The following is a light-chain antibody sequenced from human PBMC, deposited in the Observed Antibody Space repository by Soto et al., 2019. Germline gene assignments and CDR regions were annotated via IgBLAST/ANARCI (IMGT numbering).Light chain of an antibody. J-gene: IGKJ4*01. CDR3: QQGDSFPLT. CDR2: TAS. Sequence: DIQMTQSPSSVSASVGDRVTITCRASQGVGTWLAWYQQKPGEAPRFLIYTASTLHSGVPSRFRGSGSGTDFTLTITSLQPEDFATYYCQQGDSFPLTFGGGTKVEIK. V-gene: IGKV1-12*01. CDR1: QGVGTW.